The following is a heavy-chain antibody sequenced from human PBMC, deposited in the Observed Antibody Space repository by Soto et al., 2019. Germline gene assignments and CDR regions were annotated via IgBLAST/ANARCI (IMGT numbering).Heavy chain of an antibody. V-gene: IGHV3-23*01. J-gene: IGHJ4*02. Sequence: EVQLLESGGGLVQPGGSLRLSCAASGFTFSSCGMNWVRQAPGKGLEWVSTISGSDGSTYYADSVKGRFTTSRDNSKNTLYLQMNSLTAEDTAVYYCANEGLSSLYFFYYWGQGTLVTVCS. CDR3: ANEGLSSLYFFYY. D-gene: IGHD2-8*01. CDR1: GFTFSSCG. CDR2: ISGSDGST.